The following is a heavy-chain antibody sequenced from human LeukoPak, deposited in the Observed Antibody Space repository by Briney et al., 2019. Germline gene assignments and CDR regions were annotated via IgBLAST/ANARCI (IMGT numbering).Heavy chain of an antibody. CDR3: ARLFGVASFGP. CDR2: IYYSGST. V-gene: IGHV4-59*08. CDR1: GGSMINYY. J-gene: IGHJ5*02. D-gene: IGHD3-3*01. Sequence: SETLSLTCTVSGGSMINYYWGWIRQPPGKGLEWIAYIYYSGSTNYNSSLKSRVTISVDTSKNQFSLKLASMTAADTAVYYCARLFGVASFGPWGQGTLVIVSS.